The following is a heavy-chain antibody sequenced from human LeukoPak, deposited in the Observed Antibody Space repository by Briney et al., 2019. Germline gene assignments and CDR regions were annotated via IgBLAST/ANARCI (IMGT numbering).Heavy chain of an antibody. D-gene: IGHD1-1*01. J-gene: IGHJ2*01. CDR3: ARGGGTRYFDL. V-gene: IGHV4-34*01. Sequence: SETLSLTCAVYGGSFSGYYWSWIRQPPGKGLEWIGEINHSGSTNYNPSLKSRVTISVDTSKNQFSLKLSSVTAADTAVYYCARGGGTRYFDLWGRGTLATVSA. CDR2: INHSGST. CDR1: GGSFSGYY.